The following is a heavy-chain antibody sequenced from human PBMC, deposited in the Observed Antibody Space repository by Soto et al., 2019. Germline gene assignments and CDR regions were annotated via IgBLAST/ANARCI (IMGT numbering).Heavy chain of an antibody. Sequence: PSETLSLTCTVSGGSITTTSFSWDWIRQPPGKALEWIGSIFYSGGTYYNPSLKSRVTISVDTSKNQFFLNLSFVSAPDTAAYYCGSSGWYIATGYWGQGALVPVS. CDR3: GSSGWYIATGY. D-gene: IGHD6-19*01. V-gene: IGHV4-39*01. J-gene: IGHJ4*02. CDR2: IFYSGGT. CDR1: GGSITTTSFS.